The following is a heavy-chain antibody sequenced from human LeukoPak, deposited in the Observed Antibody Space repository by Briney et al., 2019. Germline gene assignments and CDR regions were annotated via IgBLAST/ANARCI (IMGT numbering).Heavy chain of an antibody. V-gene: IGHV3-53*01. D-gene: IGHD3-3*02. CDR1: GIAVTGNY. J-gene: IGHJ4*02. CDR2: ISINTDT. Sequence: GGSLTLSCAASGIAVTGNYMSWVRQPPGKGLEWVAFISINTDTFYADSVRGRFTISRDSSKNTLFLQMNSLRDEDSAVYYCALAQSWDELFDSWGQGTLVTVSS. CDR3: ALAQSWDELFDS.